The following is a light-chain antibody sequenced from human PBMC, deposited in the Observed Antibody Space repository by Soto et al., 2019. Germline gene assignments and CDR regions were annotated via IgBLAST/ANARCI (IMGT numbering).Light chain of an antibody. Sequence: DIQMTQSPPTLSASLGDRVTITCRASQSIFRNLNWYQQKPGQAPKLLIYAASNLQSGVPSRFSGSESGTDFILTISSLQPEDFAAYYCQQNYAGPVTFGQGTKVEIK. J-gene: IGKJ1*01. CDR3: QQNYAGPVT. V-gene: IGKV1-39*01. CDR1: QSIFRN. CDR2: AAS.